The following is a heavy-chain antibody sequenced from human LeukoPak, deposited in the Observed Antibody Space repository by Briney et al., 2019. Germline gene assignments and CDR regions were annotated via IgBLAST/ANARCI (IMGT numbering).Heavy chain of an antibody. CDR2: IFYSGST. Sequence: SETLSLTCTVSGDSISSSSSYWGWIRQPPGKGLEWIGSIFYSGSTYYDPSLKSRVTISTDTSKNEFSLKLTSVTAADRAVYYCARAVAGSSKVFDYWGQGTLVTVSS. D-gene: IGHD6-19*01. CDR3: ARAVAGSSKVFDY. V-gene: IGHV4-39*07. CDR1: GDSISSSSSY. J-gene: IGHJ4*02.